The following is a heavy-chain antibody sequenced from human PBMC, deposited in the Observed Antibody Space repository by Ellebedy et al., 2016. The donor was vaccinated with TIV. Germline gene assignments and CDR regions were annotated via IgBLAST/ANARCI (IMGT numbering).Heavy chain of an antibody. CDR3: ARGTPSPTDNWKVVFDI. CDR2: IHHTGST. J-gene: IGHJ3*02. CDR1: GGSISSHDW. D-gene: IGHD1-20*01. Sequence: MPSETLSLTCAVSGGSISSHDWWTWVRQPPGKGLEWIGEIHHTGSTNSNPSLKSRVVISVDKSKNHFSLNLTSVTAADTAVYYCARGTPSPTDNWKVVFDIWGQGTMVTVSS. V-gene: IGHV4-4*02.